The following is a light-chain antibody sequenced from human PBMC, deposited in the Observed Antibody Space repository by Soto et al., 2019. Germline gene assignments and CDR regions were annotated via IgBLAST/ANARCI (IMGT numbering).Light chain of an antibody. V-gene: IGLV1-40*01. Sequence: QSVLTQPPSVSGAPGQRVTISCTGSSSNIGAGYDVHWYQQLPGTAPKLLIYGNSNRPSGVPDRFSGSKSGTSASPAITGLQAEDEADYYCQSYDSSLSGGVFGGGTKVTVL. CDR1: SSNIGAGYD. CDR3: QSYDSSLSGGV. CDR2: GNS. J-gene: IGLJ3*02.